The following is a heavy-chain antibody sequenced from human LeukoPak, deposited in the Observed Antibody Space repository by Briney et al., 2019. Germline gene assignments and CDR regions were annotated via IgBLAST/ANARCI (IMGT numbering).Heavy chain of an antibody. Sequence: WIRQAPGKGLEWVANIKQDGSEKNYVDSVKGRFTISRDNAKNSLYLQMNSLRAEDTAMYYCASDFDYWGQGTLVTVSS. J-gene: IGHJ4*02. V-gene: IGHV3-7*03. CDR3: ASDFDY. CDR2: IKQDGSEK.